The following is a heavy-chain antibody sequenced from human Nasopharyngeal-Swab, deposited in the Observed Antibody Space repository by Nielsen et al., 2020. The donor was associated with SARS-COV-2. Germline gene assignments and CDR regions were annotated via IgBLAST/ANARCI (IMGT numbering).Heavy chain of an antibody. J-gene: IGHJ6*02. D-gene: IGHD7-27*01. V-gene: IGHV3-21*01. CDR3: ARQNFQTGGASYGMDV. CDR2: ISSSSTYI. Sequence: GGSLRLSCAASGFTFSTYSMNWVRQAPGKGLEWVSSISSSSTYIYYADSVKGRFTISRDNAKNSLYLQMNSLRAEDTAVYYCARQNFQTGGASYGMDVWGHGTTSTVSS. CDR1: GFTFSTYS.